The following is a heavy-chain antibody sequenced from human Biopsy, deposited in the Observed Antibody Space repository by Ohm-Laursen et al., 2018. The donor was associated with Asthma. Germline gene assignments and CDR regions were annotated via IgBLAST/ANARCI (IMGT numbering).Heavy chain of an antibody. CDR1: GGSMSSSSYS. J-gene: IGHJ4*02. V-gene: IGHV4-39*01. D-gene: IGHD7-27*01. CDR2: ISYTGNT. CDR3: ARHWNWGSFFDY. Sequence: TLSLTWTVSGGSMSSSSYSWGWIRQPPGRGLVWFGSISYTGNTDIPSLRSRVTLSVKTSKNNFSLKLTSVTAADTAVFYCARHWNWGSFFDYWGQGMLVTVSS.